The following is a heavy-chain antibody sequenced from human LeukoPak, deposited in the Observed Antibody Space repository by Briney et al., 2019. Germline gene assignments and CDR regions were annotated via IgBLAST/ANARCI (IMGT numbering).Heavy chain of an antibody. CDR1: GLILRGHA. Sequence: PGGSLRLSCEASGLILRGHAMSWVRQAPGKGLEWVSGIGDSGEIERYADSVKGRFTISRDNFRNTVYLEMRSLRPEDTAVYYCAKGYSSGWSPFDYWGQGTQVTFSS. CDR3: AKGYSSGWSPFDY. D-gene: IGHD6-19*01. CDR2: IGDSGEIE. V-gene: IGHV3-23*01. J-gene: IGHJ4*02.